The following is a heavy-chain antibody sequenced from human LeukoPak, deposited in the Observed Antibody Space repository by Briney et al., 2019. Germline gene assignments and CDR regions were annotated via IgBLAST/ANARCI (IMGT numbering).Heavy chain of an antibody. D-gene: IGHD6-13*01. J-gene: IGHJ4*02. V-gene: IGHV1-2*02. CDR1: GYTFTGYF. CDR3: ARDLDGSSGCDY. Sequence: ASVKVSCKASGYTFTGYFMHWVRQPPGQGLEWMGWINPNSGGTNYAQKFQGRVIMTRDTSISTAYIERSRLRSDDTAVYYCARDLDGSSGCDYWGQGTLVTVSS. CDR2: INPNSGGT.